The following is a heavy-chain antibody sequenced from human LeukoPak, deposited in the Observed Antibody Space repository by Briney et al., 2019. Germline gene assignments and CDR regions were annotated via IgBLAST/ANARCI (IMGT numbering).Heavy chain of an antibody. J-gene: IGHJ4*02. V-gene: IGHV3-64*02. CDR2: ISSNGGST. Sequence: GGSVRLSCEASGVAFSSYAMHWVRQAPGKGLEYVSAISSNGGSTYYADSVKGRFTISRDNSKNTLYLQMGSLRAEDMAVYYCATGGFDYWGQGTLVTVSS. CDR1: GVAFSSYA. CDR3: ATGGFDY. D-gene: IGHD3-10*01.